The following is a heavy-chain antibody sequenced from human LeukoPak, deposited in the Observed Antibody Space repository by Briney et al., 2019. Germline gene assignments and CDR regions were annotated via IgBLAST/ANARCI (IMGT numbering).Heavy chain of an antibody. CDR3: GRVNYYDSSGLDY. V-gene: IGHV4-30-2*01. D-gene: IGHD3-22*01. CDR2: IYHSGST. CDR1: GVSISSGGYS. Sequence: SQTLSLTCAVSGVSISSGGYSWSWLRQPPGKGREWIGYIYHSGSTYYNPSLKSRVTISVDRSKNQFSLKLSSVPAADTAVFYCGRVNYYDSSGLDYWGQGTLVTVSS. J-gene: IGHJ4*02.